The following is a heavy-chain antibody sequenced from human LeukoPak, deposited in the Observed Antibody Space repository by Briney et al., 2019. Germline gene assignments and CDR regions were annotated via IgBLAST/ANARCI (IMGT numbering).Heavy chain of an antibody. CDR2: IRYDGSNK. Sequence: PGGSLRLSCAASGFTFSSYGMHWVRQAPGKGLEWVAFIRYDGSNKYYADSVKGRFTISRDNSKNTLYLQMNSLRAEDTAVYYCARVVRAVVVAALDAFDIWGQGTMVTVSS. V-gene: IGHV3-30*02. D-gene: IGHD2-15*01. CDR3: ARVVRAVVVAALDAFDI. J-gene: IGHJ3*02. CDR1: GFTFSSYG.